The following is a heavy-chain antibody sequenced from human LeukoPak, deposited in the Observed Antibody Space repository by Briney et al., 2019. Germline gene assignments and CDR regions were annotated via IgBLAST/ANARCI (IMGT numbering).Heavy chain of an antibody. CDR2: INHSGST. V-gene: IGHV4-34*01. CDR3: AKSNGYGLIDI. J-gene: IGHJ3*02. CDR1: GGSFSDYY. D-gene: IGHD3-22*01. Sequence: SETLSLTCAVYGGSFSDYYWSWIRQPPGKGLEWIGEINHSGSTNYNPSLKSRVTISLDTSRNQFSLKLNSVTAADTAVYYCAKSNGYGLIDIWGQGTMVTVSS.